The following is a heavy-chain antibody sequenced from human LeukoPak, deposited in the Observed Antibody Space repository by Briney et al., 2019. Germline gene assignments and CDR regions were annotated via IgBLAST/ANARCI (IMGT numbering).Heavy chain of an antibody. Sequence: GGSLRLSCAASGFTFSSYGMHWVRQAPGKGLEWVAFIWYDGSNKYYADSVKGRFTISRDNSKNTLYLQMNSLRAEDTAVYYCAKDRGSRGYSNYDFDYWGEGTLVTVS. D-gene: IGHD4-11*01. CDR1: GFTFSSYG. CDR2: IWYDGSNK. V-gene: IGHV3-30*02. J-gene: IGHJ4*02. CDR3: AKDRGSRGYSNYDFDY.